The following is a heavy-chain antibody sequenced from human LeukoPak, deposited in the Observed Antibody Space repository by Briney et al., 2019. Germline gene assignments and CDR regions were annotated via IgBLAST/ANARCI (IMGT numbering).Heavy chain of an antibody. D-gene: IGHD2-2*01. V-gene: IGHV1-2*07. Sequence: PLASVKLSCKASGYTFTDYYLHWVRQAPGQGFEWMGWINPNSGDTNYAHKFQGRVTMTRDTSISTAHMEMSRLRSDDTAVYYCARANFLYCSSTTCLFDYWGQGTMVTVSS. CDR1: GYTFTDYY. J-gene: IGHJ4*02. CDR2: INPNSGDT. CDR3: ARANFLYCSSTTCLFDY.